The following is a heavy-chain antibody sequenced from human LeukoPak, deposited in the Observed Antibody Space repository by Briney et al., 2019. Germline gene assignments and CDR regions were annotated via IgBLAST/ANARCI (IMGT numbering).Heavy chain of an antibody. CDR3: ARDFIVSYYDSSGFGY. Sequence: GGSLRLSYAASGFTFSSYWMSWVRQAPGKGLEWVANIKQDGSEKYYVDSVKGRFTISRDNAKNSLYLQMNSLRAEDTAVYYCARDFIVSYYDSSGFGYWGQGTLVAVSS. J-gene: IGHJ4*02. D-gene: IGHD3-22*01. CDR2: IKQDGSEK. V-gene: IGHV3-7*05. CDR1: GFTFSSYW.